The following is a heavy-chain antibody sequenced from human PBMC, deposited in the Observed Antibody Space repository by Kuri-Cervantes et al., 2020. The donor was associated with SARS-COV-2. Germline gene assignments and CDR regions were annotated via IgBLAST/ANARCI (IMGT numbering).Heavy chain of an antibody. Sequence: GGSLRLSCAASGFTFSDYYMNRVRQAPGKGLEWVSSISSSSTIYYADSVKGRFTISRDNAKNSLYLQMNSLRAEDTAVYYCARASLQEYSGSYFHYFDYWGQGTLVTVSS. V-gene: IGHV3-69-1*02. CDR1: GFTFSDYY. CDR2: ISSSSTI. D-gene: IGHD1-26*01. J-gene: IGHJ4*02. CDR3: ARASLQEYSGSYFHYFDY.